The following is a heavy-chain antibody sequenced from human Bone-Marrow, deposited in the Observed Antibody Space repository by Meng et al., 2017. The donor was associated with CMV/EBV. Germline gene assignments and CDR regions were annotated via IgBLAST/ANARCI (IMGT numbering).Heavy chain of an antibody. Sequence: SVKVSCKASGGTFSSYAISWVRQAPGQGLEWMGGIIPILGIANYAQKFQGRVTITADKSTSTAYMELSSLRSEDTAVYYCAKDSTVTPPYYYYYYGMDVWGPGPMVTVSS. J-gene: IGHJ6*02. CDR1: GGTFSSYA. CDR3: AKDSTVTPPYYYYYYGMDV. CDR2: IIPILGIA. V-gene: IGHV1-69*10. D-gene: IGHD4-11*01.